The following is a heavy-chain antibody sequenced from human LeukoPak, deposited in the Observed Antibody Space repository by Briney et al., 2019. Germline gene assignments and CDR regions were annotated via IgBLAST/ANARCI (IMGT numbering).Heavy chain of an antibody. CDR3: ARSAIAAADEAVDY. J-gene: IGHJ4*02. CDR2: IYTSGST. D-gene: IGHD6-13*01. Sequence: SETLSLTCTVSGGSISSYYWSWIRQPAGKVLEWIGRIYTSGSTNYNPSLKSRVTMSVDTSKNQFSLKLSSVTAADTAVYYCARSAIAAADEAVDYWGQGTLVTVSS. CDR1: GGSISSYY. V-gene: IGHV4-4*07.